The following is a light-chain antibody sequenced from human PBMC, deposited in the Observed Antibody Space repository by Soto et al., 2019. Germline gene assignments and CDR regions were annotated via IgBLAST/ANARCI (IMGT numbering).Light chain of an antibody. V-gene: IGKV1-5*01. Sequence: DIQMTQSPSTLSASVGDRVTITCRASQSISNWLAWYQQKPGKAPKLLIYDASSLESGVPSRFSGSGSGTEFTLTISSLQPEDIATYYCQQYENLPTFGQGTRLEIK. CDR1: QSISNW. CDR3: QQYENLPT. CDR2: DAS. J-gene: IGKJ5*01.